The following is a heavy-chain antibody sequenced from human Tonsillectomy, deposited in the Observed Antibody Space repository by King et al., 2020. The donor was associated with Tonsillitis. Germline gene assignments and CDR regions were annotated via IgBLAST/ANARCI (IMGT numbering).Heavy chain of an antibody. CDR2: IHISGST. CDR1: GDSISSGSYQ. V-gene: IGHV4-61*02. Sequence: VQLQESGPGLVKPSQTLSLTCTVSGDSISSGSYQWSWIRQPAGKGLEWIGRIHISGSTNYNPSLKSRVTMSVDTSNNQFSLKLSSVTAADTAVYYCARVRAYYMDVWGKETTVTVSS. CDR3: ARVRAYYMDV. J-gene: IGHJ6*03.